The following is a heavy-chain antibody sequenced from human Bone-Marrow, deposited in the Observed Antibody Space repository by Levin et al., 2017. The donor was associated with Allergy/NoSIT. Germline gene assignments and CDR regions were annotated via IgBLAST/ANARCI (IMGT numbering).Heavy chain of an antibody. CDR2: TSSDETEK. D-gene: IGHD3/OR15-3a*01. CDR1: GFTFSNFG. J-gene: IGHJ4*02. CDR3: AKWHDFLRGPFDS. Sequence: GESLKISCAASGFTFSNFGMHWVRQAPGKGLEWVAVTSSDETEKNYVDSVKGRFTISRDNSKNTLYLQMNSLRPEDTAIYYCAKWHDFLRGPFDSWGQGTLVTVSS. V-gene: IGHV3-30*18.